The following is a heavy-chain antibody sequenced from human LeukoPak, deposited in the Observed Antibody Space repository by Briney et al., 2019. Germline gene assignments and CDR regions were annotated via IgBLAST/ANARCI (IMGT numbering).Heavy chain of an antibody. CDR3: ARVRGYDLSGSFDY. Sequence: PSETLSLTCTVSGGSISSGSYYWSWIRQPAGKGLEWIGRIYTSGSTNYNPSLKSRVTISVDTSKNQFSLTLSSVTAADTAVYYCARVRGYDLSGSFDYWGQGTLVTVSS. D-gene: IGHD5-12*01. V-gene: IGHV4-61*02. CDR1: GGSISSGSYY. J-gene: IGHJ4*02. CDR2: IYTSGST.